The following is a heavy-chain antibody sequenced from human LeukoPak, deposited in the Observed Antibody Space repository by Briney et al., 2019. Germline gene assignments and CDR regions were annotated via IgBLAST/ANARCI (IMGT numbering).Heavy chain of an antibody. CDR3: ARGDPRPATFDS. D-gene: IGHD1-14*01. CDR2: IKQDGSAK. Sequence: GGSLRLSCAASGFTFSNYWMSWVRQAPGKGLEWVANIKQDGSAKYYVDSVKGRFTISRDNAKNSLDLQMNSLRAEDTAEYYCARGDPRPATFDSWGQGTLVTVSS. CDR1: GFTFSNYW. J-gene: IGHJ4*02. V-gene: IGHV3-7*01.